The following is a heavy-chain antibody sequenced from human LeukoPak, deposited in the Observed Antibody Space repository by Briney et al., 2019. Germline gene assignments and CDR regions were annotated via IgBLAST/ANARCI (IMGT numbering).Heavy chain of an antibody. D-gene: IGHD3-3*01. CDR2: IYYSGST. V-gene: IGHV4-30-4*08. Sequence: SETLSLTCTVSGGSISSGDYYWSWIRQPPGKGLEWIGYIYYSGSTYYNPSLKSRVTISVDTSKNQFSLKLSSVTAADTAVYYCARESPGVGVVPFGFDYWGQGALVTVSS. CDR1: GGSISSGDYY. CDR3: ARESPGVGVVPFGFDY. J-gene: IGHJ4*02.